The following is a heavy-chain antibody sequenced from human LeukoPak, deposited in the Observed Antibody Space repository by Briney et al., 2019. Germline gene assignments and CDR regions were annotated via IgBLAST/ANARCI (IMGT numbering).Heavy chain of an antibody. D-gene: IGHD3-3*01. CDR1: GGTFSSYT. CDR3: AREQRYRGFLEWLFPDI. CDR2: IIPILGIA. J-gene: IGHJ3*02. V-gene: IGHV1-69*04. Sequence: SVKVSCKASGGTFSSYTISWVRQAPGQGLEWMGRIIPILGIANYAQKFQGRVTITADKSTSTAYMELSSLRSEDTAVYCCAREQRYRGFLEWLFPDIWGQGTMVTVSS.